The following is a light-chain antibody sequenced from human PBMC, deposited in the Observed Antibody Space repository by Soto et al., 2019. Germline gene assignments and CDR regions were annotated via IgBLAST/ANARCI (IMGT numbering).Light chain of an antibody. V-gene: IGLV3-21*01. Sequence: SYELTQPPSVSVAPGETARISCGGNNVGSRSVHWYQQKQGQAPFLVIYYDSDRPSGIPERFSGSNSGNTATLIISRVEAGDEADYYCQVWEATGDQVVVGGGTKLTVL. CDR1: NVGSRS. J-gene: IGLJ2*01. CDR3: QVWEATGDQVV. CDR2: YDS.